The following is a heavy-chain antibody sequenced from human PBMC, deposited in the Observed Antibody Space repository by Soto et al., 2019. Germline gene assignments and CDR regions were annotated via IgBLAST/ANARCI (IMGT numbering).Heavy chain of an antibody. Sequence: PVGSLRLSGTTSGFTFGEYAMSWSRQAPGKGLEWVGVIRSKAYGGTTDYAASVKGRFTISRDDSKSIAYLQMNSLKSEDTGVYYCTKYTYTSRYAYYGMDVWGHGTTVTVSS. V-gene: IGHV3-49*03. J-gene: IGHJ6*02. CDR3: TKYTYTSRYAYYGMDV. CDR2: IRSKAYGGTT. CDR1: GFTFGEYA. D-gene: IGHD6-13*01.